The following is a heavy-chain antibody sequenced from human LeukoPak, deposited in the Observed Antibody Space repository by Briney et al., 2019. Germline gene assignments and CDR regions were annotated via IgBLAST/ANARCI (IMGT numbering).Heavy chain of an antibody. Sequence: PSETLSLTCAVYGGSFSGYYWSWIRQPPGKGLEWIGEINHSGSTNYNPSLKSRVTISVDTSKNQFSLKLSSVTAADTAVYYCARGPFVVVPAAIRPFDYWGQGTLVTVSS. CDR3: ARGPFVVVPAAIRPFDY. V-gene: IGHV4-34*01. J-gene: IGHJ4*02. CDR2: INHSGST. D-gene: IGHD2-2*01. CDR1: GGSFSGYY.